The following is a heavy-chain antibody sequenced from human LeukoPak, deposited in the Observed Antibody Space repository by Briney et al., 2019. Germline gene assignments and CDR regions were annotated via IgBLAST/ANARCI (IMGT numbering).Heavy chain of an antibody. V-gene: IGHV4-59*08. D-gene: IGHD1-26*01. CDR2: IYYSGST. CDR1: GGSISSYY. J-gene: IGHJ4*02. CDR3: ARLASGSYGPLTPFDY. Sequence: PSETLSLTCTVSGGSISSYYWSWIRQPPGKGLEWIGDIYYSGSTNYNPSLKSRVTISVDTSKNQFSLRLSSMTAADTAVYYSARLASGSYGPLTPFDYWGQGTLVAVSS.